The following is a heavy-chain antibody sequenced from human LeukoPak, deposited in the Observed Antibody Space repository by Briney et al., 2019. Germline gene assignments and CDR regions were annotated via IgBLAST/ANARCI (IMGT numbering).Heavy chain of an antibody. CDR2: FDPEDGET. CDR1: GYTLTELS. J-gene: IGHJ4*02. CDR3: ATLSGSDGDY. Sequence: ASVKVSCTVSGYTLTELSMHWVRQAPGNGLEWVGGFDPEDGETIYAQKFQGRVTMTEDTSTDTAYMELSSLRSEDTAVYYCATLSGSDGDYWGQGTLVTVSS. V-gene: IGHV1-24*01. D-gene: IGHD1-26*01.